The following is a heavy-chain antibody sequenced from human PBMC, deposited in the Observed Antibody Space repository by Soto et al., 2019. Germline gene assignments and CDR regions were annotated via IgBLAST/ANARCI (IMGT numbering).Heavy chain of an antibody. V-gene: IGHV3-9*01. CDR2: ISWNSGSI. Sequence: EVQLVESGGGLVQPGRSLRLSCAASGFTFDDYAMHWVRQAPGKGLEWVSGISWNSGSIGYADSVKGRFTISRDNAKNSLYLQMNSLRAEDTALYYCAKGGHRSSGWYEGGAFDIWGQGTMVTVSS. CDR1: GFTFDDYA. D-gene: IGHD6-19*01. J-gene: IGHJ3*02. CDR3: AKGGHRSSGWYEGGAFDI.